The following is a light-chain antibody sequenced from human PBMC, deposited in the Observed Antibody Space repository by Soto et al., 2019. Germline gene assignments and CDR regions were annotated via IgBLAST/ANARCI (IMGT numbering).Light chain of an antibody. V-gene: IGLV2-11*01. Sequence: QSVLTQPRSVSGSPGQSVTISCPGTSSDVGGYNYVSWYQQHPGKAPKLMIYDVSKRPSGVPDRFSGSKSGNTASLTISGLQAEDEADYYCCSYAGSDTFVVFGGGTKLTVL. CDR3: CSYAGSDTFVV. CDR1: SSDVGGYNY. J-gene: IGLJ2*01. CDR2: DVS.